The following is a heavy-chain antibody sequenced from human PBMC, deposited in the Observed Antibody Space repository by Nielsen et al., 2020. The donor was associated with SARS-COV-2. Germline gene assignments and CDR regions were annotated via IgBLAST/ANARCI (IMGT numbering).Heavy chain of an antibody. CDR1: GYNFTTYW. CDR3: ARQGYGDYRDYYYGIDV. D-gene: IGHD4-17*01. Sequence: GESLKISCKGSGYNFTTYWIGWVRQMPGKGLEWMGIIYPGDSDTRYSPSFQGQVTIAVDKTISTAYLQWSSLKASDTAMYFCARQGYGDYRDYYYGIDVWGQGTTVIVSS. CDR2: IYPGDSDT. V-gene: IGHV5-51*01. J-gene: IGHJ6*02.